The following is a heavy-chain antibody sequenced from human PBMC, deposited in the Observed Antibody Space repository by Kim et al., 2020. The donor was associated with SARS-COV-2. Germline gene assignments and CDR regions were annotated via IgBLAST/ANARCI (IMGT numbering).Heavy chain of an antibody. V-gene: IGHV4-39*01. CDR3: ARRPVAVAGHFYYYGMDG. D-gene: IGHD6-19*01. Sequence: SETLSLTCTVSGGSISSSGYFWVWIRQPPGRGLELIGTMYYSGSTYYSPSLKSRVTIYVDTSKNRFSLKLTSVTAADTAVYYCARRPVAVAGHFYYYGMDGWGQGTTVTVSS. J-gene: IGHJ6*02. CDR2: MYYSGST. CDR1: GGSISSSGYF.